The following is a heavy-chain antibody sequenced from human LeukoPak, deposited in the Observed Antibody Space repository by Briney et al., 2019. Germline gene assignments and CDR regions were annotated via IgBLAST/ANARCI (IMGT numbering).Heavy chain of an antibody. D-gene: IGHD1-1*01. CDR2: IYYSGST. CDR3: ARDATGTFALDAFDI. J-gene: IGHJ3*02. Sequence: SETLSLTCTVSGGSISSYYWSWIRQPPGKGLEWIGYIYYSGSTNYNPSLKSRVTIPVDTSKNQFSLKLSSVTAADTAVYYCARDATGTFALDAFDIWGQGTMVTVSS. CDR1: GGSISSYY. V-gene: IGHV4-59*12.